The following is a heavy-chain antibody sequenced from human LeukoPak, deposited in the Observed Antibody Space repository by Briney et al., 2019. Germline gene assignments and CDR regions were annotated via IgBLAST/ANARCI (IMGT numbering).Heavy chain of an antibody. D-gene: IGHD2-2*01. Sequence: GGSLRLSCAASGFTFSSYWMSWVRQAPGKGLEWVANIKQDGSEKYYVDSVKGRFTISRDNAKNSLYLQMNSLRAEDTAVYYCARGTYVVPASLFDYWGQGTLVTVSS. CDR3: ARGTYVVPASLFDY. CDR1: GFTFSSYW. CDR2: IKQDGSEK. V-gene: IGHV3-7*01. J-gene: IGHJ4*02.